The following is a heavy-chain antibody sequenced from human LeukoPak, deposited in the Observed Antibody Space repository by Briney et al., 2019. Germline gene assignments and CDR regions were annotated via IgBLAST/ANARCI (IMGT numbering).Heavy chain of an antibody. V-gene: IGHV3-21*01. CDR3: ARSVTYYDFWSDLGYYMDV. D-gene: IGHD3-3*01. Sequence: PGGSLRLSCAASGFTFSSYSMNWVRQAPGKGLEWVSSISSSSSYIYCADSVKGRFTISRDNAKNSLYLQMNSLRAEDTAVYYCARSVTYYDFWSDLGYYMDVWGKGTTVTVSS. CDR1: GFTFSSYS. CDR2: ISSSSSYI. J-gene: IGHJ6*03.